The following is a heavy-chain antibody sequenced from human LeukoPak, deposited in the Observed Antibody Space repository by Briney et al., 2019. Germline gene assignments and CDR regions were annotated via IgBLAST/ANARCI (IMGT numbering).Heavy chain of an antibody. J-gene: IGHJ2*01. CDR3: ARVPKDFDL. CDR2: INHTRST. CDR1: SGSFSGFY. Sequence: SETLSLTCAVYSGSFSGFYWSWIRQPPGKGLEWIGQINHTRSTHYNPSLKSRVTISVDTSKNQFSLKLSSVTAADTAVYYCARVPKDFDLWGRGTLVTVSS. V-gene: IGHV4-34*01.